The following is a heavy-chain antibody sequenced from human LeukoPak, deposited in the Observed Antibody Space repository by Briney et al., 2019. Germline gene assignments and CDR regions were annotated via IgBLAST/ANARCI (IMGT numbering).Heavy chain of an antibody. V-gene: IGHV3-73*01. Sequence: GGSLRLSCAASGFTFSGSSMHWVRQASGKGLEWVGRIRTKTYNYATAYGASVKGRFTLSRDDSKNTAYLQMNSLKTEDTAVYYCTRSDSGSYQMDFDYWGXXXLVTVS. D-gene: IGHD1-26*01. CDR3: TRSDSGSYQMDFDY. CDR1: GFTFSGSS. J-gene: IGHJ4*01. CDR2: IRTKTYNYAT.